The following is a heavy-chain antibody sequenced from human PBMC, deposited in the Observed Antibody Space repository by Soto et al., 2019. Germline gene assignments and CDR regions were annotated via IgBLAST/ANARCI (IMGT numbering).Heavy chain of an antibody. Sequence: PGGSLRLSCAASGFTFSSCAMSWVRQVPGKGLEWVSAISGSGGSTYYADSVKGRFTISRDNSKNTLYLQMNSLRAEDTAVYYCAKDPSPLDYYDSSGYFDYWGQGTLVTVSS. CDR3: AKDPSPLDYYDSSGYFDY. CDR2: ISGSGGST. CDR1: GFTFSSCA. J-gene: IGHJ4*02. D-gene: IGHD3-22*01. V-gene: IGHV3-23*01.